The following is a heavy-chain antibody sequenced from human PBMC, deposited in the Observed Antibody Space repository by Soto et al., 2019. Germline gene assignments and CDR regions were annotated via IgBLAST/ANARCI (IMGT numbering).Heavy chain of an antibody. J-gene: IGHJ4*02. CDR2: ISSSSSYT. Sequence: GGSLRLSCVASGFTFSDYYMSWIRQAPGKGLEWVSYISSSSSYTNYADSVKGRFTISRDNAKNSLYLQMNSLRAEDTAVYYCARDHHRYSGYDYVDDWGQGTLVTVSS. V-gene: IGHV3-11*05. D-gene: IGHD5-12*01. CDR1: GFTFSDYY. CDR3: ARDHHRYSGYDYVDD.